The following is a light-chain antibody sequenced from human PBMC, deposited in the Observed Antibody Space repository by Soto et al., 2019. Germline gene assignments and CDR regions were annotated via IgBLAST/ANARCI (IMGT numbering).Light chain of an antibody. CDR2: SNN. CDR1: SSNIGDNT. V-gene: IGLV1-44*01. J-gene: IGLJ2*01. Sequence: QSVLTQPPSASGTPGQRVTISCSGSSSNIGDNTVNWYQQLPGTAPKLLIYSNNQRPSGVPDRFSGSKSGTSASLAISGLQSEDDADYYCAAWNASLNGVVFGGGTKLTVL. CDR3: AAWNASLNGVV.